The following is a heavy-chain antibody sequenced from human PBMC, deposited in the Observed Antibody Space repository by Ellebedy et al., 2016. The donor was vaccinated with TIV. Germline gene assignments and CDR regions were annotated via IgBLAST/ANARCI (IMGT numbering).Heavy chain of an antibody. CDR2: IFPIFGEQ. D-gene: IGHD5-18*01. CDR3: ATDGSRRRQLWLGPNKYHFYNMDV. CDR1: GGSFSSYA. Sequence: ASVKVSCKASGGSFSSYAISWVRQAPGQGLEWMGAIFPIFGEQNYAQKFRDRITFSADESASTAYMELSSLTSDDTALYYCATDGSRRRQLWLGPNKYHFYNMDVWGQGTTVTVSS. J-gene: IGHJ6*02. V-gene: IGHV1-69*13.